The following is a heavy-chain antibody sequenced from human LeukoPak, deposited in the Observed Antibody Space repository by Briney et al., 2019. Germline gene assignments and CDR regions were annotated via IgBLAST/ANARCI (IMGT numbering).Heavy chain of an antibody. CDR2: ISYDGSNK. V-gene: IGHV3-30-3*01. CDR3: ARDTSPRIAAIYYDAFDI. J-gene: IGHJ3*02. D-gene: IGHD6-13*01. Sequence: GWSLRLSCAASGFTFSSYAMHWVRQAPGKGLEWVAVISYDGSNKYYADSVKGRFTISRDNAKNSLYLEMSSLRGEDTALYYCARDTSPRIAAIYYDAFDIWGQGTMVTVSS. CDR1: GFTFSSYA.